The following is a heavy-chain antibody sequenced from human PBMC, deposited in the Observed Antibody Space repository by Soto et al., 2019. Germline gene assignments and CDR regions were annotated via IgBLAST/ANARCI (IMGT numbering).Heavy chain of an antibody. D-gene: IGHD2-2*01. CDR2: IRFDGSKK. CDR1: GFTFRSYG. V-gene: IGHV3-33*01. J-gene: IGHJ6*02. CDR3: ARDRLVPCGYGMDV. Sequence: QMQLVESGGGVVQPGRSLRLSCAASGFTFRSYGIHWVRQAPGKGLEWGALIRFDGSKKYYVDSVKGRFAVSRDNSKNTLYLQMNSLRVEDTAVYYCARDRLVPCGYGMDVWGQGTTVTVSS.